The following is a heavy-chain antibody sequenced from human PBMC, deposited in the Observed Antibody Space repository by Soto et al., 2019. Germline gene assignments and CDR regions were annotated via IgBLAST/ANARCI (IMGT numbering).Heavy chain of an antibody. J-gene: IGHJ4*02. Sequence: GGSLRLSCAASGFTFSNAWMSWVRQAPGKGLEWVGRIKTKSDAAPTDYPAPVNASFPLSSHDSKNTLYLQMNSLKTEDTAVYYCTTDPARGYSGYDYGDFDYWGQGTLVTVPS. D-gene: IGHD5-12*01. CDR2: IKTKSDAAPT. CDR3: TTDPARGYSGYDYGDFDY. CDR1: GFTFSNAW. V-gene: IGHV3-15*01.